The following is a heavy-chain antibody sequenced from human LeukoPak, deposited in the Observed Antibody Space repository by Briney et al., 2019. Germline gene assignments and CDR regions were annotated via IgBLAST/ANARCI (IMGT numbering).Heavy chain of an antibody. CDR2: ISDSGGRA. V-gene: IGHV3-23*01. CDR3: AKRGVVIRVILVGFHKEANYFDS. Sequence: GGSLRLSGAVSGITLSNYGMSWVRQAPGEGLDLVAGISDSGGRAKYADSVEWRFTSSRDNPKNALFLQMNSLRPEDTAVYFCAKRGVVIRVILVGFHKEANYFDSWGQGALVTVSS. J-gene: IGHJ4*02. CDR1: GITLSNYG. D-gene: IGHD3-22*01.